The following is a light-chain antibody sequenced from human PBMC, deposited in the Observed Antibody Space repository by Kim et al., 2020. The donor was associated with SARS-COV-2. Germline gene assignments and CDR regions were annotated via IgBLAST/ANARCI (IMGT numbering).Light chain of an antibody. CDR1: SSDVGVYNY. V-gene: IGLV2-11*01. Sequence: SVTMSCTGTSSDVGVYNYVSWYQQHPGNAPKLRIYDVSKRPSGVPARFSGSKSGNTASLTISGLQAEDEADYYRCSYAGSYVFGTGTKVTVL. CDR3: CSYAGSYV. CDR2: DVS. J-gene: IGLJ1*01.